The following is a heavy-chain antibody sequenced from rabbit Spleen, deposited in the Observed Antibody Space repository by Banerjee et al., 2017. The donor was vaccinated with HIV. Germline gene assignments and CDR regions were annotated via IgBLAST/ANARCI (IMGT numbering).Heavy chain of an antibody. V-gene: IGHV1S40*01. CDR3: ARAAGGSYVWAFNL. Sequence: QSLEESGGDLVKPGASLTLTCKASGFSFSSSSDMCWVRQAPGKGLEWIACIYAGSSGSTYYASWAKGRFTISKTSSTTVTLQMTSLTAADTATYFCARAAGGSYVWAFNLWGPGTLVTVS. D-gene: IGHD8-1*01. J-gene: IGHJ4*01. CDR2: IYAGSSGST. CDR1: GFSFSSSSD.